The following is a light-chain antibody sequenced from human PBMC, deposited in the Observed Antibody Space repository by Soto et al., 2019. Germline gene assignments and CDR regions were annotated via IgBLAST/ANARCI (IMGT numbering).Light chain of an antibody. CDR2: RTS. Sequence: EIVMTQSPATLSVSQGERATLSCRASESINSNLAWYQQKPGQAPRLLIYRTSNRATGVPARFSGSGSGTEFTLTISSLQSDDFAVFSCQQYKAWPLSFRGGTSVELK. CDR3: QQYKAWPLS. CDR1: ESINSN. V-gene: IGKV3-15*01. J-gene: IGKJ4*01.